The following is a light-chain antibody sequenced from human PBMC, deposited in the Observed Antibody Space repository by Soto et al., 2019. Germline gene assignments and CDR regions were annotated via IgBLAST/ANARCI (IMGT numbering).Light chain of an antibody. CDR1: PSVRRN. V-gene: IGKV3-15*01. CDR2: GAS. Sequence: IVMTQSPATLSVSPGTGLTLSGRARPSVRRNLAWYRQNPCQAPSLLIYGASTRATGIPARFSGSGSGTDFTITITRLEPEDFAVYYCQQYQSLTFGGGTKV. CDR3: QQYQSLT. J-gene: IGKJ4*01.